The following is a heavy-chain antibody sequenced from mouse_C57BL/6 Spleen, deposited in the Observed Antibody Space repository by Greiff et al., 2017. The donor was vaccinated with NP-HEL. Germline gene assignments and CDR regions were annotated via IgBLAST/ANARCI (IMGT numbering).Heavy chain of an antibody. CDR1: GFTFSDYY. V-gene: IGHV5-16*01. D-gene: IGHD3-2*02. J-gene: IGHJ3*01. Sequence: EVKVVESEGGLVQPGSSMKLSCTASGFTFSDYYMAWVRQVPEKGLEWVANINYDGSSTYYLDSLKSRFIISRDNAKNILYLQMSSLKSEDTATYYCARAGTAQVSWFAYWGQGTLVTVSA. CDR3: ARAGTAQVSWFAY. CDR2: INYDGSST.